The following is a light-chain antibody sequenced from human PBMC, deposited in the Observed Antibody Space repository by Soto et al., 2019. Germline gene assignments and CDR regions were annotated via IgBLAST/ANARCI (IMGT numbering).Light chain of an antibody. J-gene: IGKJ1*01. CDR2: KVS. CDR3: MQGTHWPLT. Sequence: VMTQSPLSLPVTLGQPASISCRSSQSLVHSDGNTYLNWFQQRPGQSPRRLIYKVSNRDSGVPDRLSGSGSGTDFTLKISRVEPEDVGVYYCMQGTHWPLTFGQGTEMDIK. V-gene: IGKV2-30*02. CDR1: QSLVHSDGNTY.